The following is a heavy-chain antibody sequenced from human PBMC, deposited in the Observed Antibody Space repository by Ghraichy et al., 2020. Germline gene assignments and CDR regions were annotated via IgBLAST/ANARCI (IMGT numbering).Heavy chain of an antibody. CDR2: INHSGST. V-gene: IGHV4-34*01. Sequence: SETLSLTCAVYGGSFSGYYWSWIRQPPGKGLEWIGEINHSGSTNYNPSLKSRVTISVDTSKNKFSLKLSSVTAADTAVYYCARVGYSSSRNMDVWGQGTTVTFSS. CDR1: GGSFSGYY. D-gene: IGHD6-13*01. CDR3: ARVGYSSSRNMDV. J-gene: IGHJ6*02.